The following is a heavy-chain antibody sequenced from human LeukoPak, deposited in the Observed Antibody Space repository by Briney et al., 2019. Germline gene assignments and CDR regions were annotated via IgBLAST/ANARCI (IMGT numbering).Heavy chain of an antibody. V-gene: IGHV1-69*13. CDR3: ATGVHSSGPIGY. Sequence: SVKVSCKASGGTFSSYAISWVRQAPGQGLEWMGGIIPIFGTANYAQKFQGRVTITADESTSTAYMELSSLRSEDTAVYYCATGVHSSGPIGYWGQGTLVTVSS. CDR1: GGTFSSYA. J-gene: IGHJ4*02. CDR2: IIPIFGTA. D-gene: IGHD6-19*01.